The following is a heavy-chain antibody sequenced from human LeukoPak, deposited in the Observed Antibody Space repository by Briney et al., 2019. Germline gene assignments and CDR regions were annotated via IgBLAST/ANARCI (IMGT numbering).Heavy chain of an antibody. D-gene: IGHD3-10*01. CDR2: ISSSGSTI. V-gene: IGHV3-48*03. J-gene: IGHJ4*02. Sequence: GGSLRLSCAASGFTFSSYEMNWVRQAPGKGLDWVSYISSSGSTIYYADSVKGRFTISRDNAKNSLYLQMNSLRAEDTAVYYCARRRYGSGRLDFDYWGQGTLVTVSS. CDR3: ARRRYGSGRLDFDY. CDR1: GFTFSSYE.